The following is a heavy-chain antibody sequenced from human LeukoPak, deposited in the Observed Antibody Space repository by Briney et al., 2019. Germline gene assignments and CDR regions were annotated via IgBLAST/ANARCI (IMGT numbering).Heavy chain of an antibody. CDR1: GGSITSNY. CDR2: INNSGRT. D-gene: IGHD3-3*01. Sequence: PSETLSLTCTVSGGSITSNYWSWIRQPPGKGLGWIGYINNSGRTNYNPARKSRLTISLDTSKNQLSVKLNSVTAADTAVYFCARLDWSNYSIEYWGQGTRVTVSS. J-gene: IGHJ4*02. CDR3: ARLDWSNYSIEY. V-gene: IGHV4-59*08.